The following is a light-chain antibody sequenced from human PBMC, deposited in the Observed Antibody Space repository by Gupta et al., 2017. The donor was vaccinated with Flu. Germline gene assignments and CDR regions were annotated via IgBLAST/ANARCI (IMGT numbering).Light chain of an antibody. Sequence: PSSLSASVGDRVTITWRSSQDIDTYLNRFQKKPGIAPILLVYSTLSSKTGVRARFSGCGSGLDFALSIMRLQAVDIATYYCHQSYTVGPTFGGGTTVEIK. J-gene: IGKJ4*01. CDR3: HQSYTVGPT. V-gene: IGKV1-39*01. CDR2: STL. CDR1: QDIDTY.